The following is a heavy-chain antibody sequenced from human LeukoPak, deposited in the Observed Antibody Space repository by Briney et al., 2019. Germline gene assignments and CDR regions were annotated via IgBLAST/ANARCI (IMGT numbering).Heavy chain of an antibody. V-gene: IGHV3-74*01. CDR2: INSDGSST. Sequence: GGSLRLSCVASGFTFSSYWMHWVRQAPGKGLVWVSRINSDGSSTSYADSVKGRFTISRDNAKSTLFLQMNSLRAEDTAVYYCVGYSKYYFDYSGQGTLVTLSS. J-gene: IGHJ4*02. D-gene: IGHD5-18*01. CDR3: VGYSKYYFDY. CDR1: GFTFSSYW.